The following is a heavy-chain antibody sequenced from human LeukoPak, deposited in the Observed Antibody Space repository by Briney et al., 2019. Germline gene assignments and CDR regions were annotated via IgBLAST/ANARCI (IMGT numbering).Heavy chain of an antibody. Sequence: PGGSLRLSCAASGFMFSNFAMSWVRQAPGKGLEWVSTIYYSGGNTYSADSVKGRFTISRGNAKNTLYLQVNSLRAEDTAVYYCAKDQGQAVAPRRFDYWGQGTLVTVSS. CDR1: GFMFSNFA. CDR3: AKDQGQAVAPRRFDY. CDR2: IYYSGGNT. J-gene: IGHJ4*02. D-gene: IGHD6-6*01. V-gene: IGHV3-23*01.